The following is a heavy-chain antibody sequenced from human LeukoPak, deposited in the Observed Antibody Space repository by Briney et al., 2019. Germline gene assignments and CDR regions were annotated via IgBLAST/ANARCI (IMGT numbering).Heavy chain of an antibody. CDR2: ISSSGSTI. CDR1: GFTFSSYE. Sequence: GGSLRLSCAASGFTFSSYEMNWVRQAPGKGLEWVSYISSSGSTIYYADSVKGRFTISRDNAKNSLYLQMNSLRAEDTAVYYCARDFHRRLYDSSGYYPYWGQGTLVTVSS. J-gene: IGHJ4*02. CDR3: ARDFHRRLYDSSGYYPY. V-gene: IGHV3-48*03. D-gene: IGHD3-22*01.